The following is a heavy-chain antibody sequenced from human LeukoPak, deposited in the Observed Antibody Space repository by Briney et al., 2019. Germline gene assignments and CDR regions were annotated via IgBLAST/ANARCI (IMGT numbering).Heavy chain of an antibody. V-gene: IGHV3-20*04. D-gene: IGHD3-3*01. CDR3: ARDKRYYDFWSGYYMDV. CDR1: GFTFDDYG. J-gene: IGHJ6*03. CDR2: INWNGGST. Sequence: GGSLRLSCAASGFTFDDYGVSWVRQAPGKGLEWVSGINWNGGSTGYADSVKGRFTISRDNAKNSLYLQMNSLRAEDTALYYCARDKRYYDFWSGYYMDVWGKGTTVTVSS.